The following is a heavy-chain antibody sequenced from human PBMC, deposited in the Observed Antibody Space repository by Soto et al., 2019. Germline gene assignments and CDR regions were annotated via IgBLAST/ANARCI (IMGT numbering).Heavy chain of an antibody. CDR2: INPSGGST. D-gene: IGHD3-16*01. J-gene: IGHJ3*02. CDR3: ARLVRFGDDAFDI. V-gene: IGHV1-46*01. Sequence: GASVKVSCKSSGYTFTSYYMHCVRQAPGQGLEWMGIINPSGGSTSYAQKFQGRVTMTRDTSTSTVYMELSSLRSEDTAVYYCARLVRFGDDAFDIWGQGTMVTVSS. CDR1: GYTFTSYY.